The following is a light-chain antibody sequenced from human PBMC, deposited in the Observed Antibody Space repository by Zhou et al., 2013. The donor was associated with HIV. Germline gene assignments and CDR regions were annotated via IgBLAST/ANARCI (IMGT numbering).Light chain of an antibody. J-gene: IGKJ4*01. CDR1: QSISTS. CDR3: QQASSFPPLT. CDR2: GTS. V-gene: IGKV1-39*01. Sequence: DIQMTQSPSSLSASVGDRVTITCRASQSISTSLNWYQQKPGKAPKLLMYGTSTLQSGVPSRFSGSGSGTNFTLTISSLQPEDFATYYCQQASSFPPLTFGGGTKVEIK.